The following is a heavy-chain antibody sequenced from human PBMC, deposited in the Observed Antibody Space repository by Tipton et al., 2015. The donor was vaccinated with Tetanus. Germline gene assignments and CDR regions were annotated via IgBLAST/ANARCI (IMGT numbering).Heavy chain of an antibody. J-gene: IGHJ6*02. Sequence: LRLSCTVSGGSISTYHWNWIRQSPGKGLEWIGYVDYFGSTKINPSLKSRVAMSVDTSKNQFSLQLAFVTAADTAIYYCARERIEAFYYHGLDVWGPGTTVTVSS. D-gene: IGHD2-21*01. CDR2: VDYFGST. CDR3: ARERIEAFYYHGLDV. CDR1: GGSISTYH. V-gene: IGHV4-59*01.